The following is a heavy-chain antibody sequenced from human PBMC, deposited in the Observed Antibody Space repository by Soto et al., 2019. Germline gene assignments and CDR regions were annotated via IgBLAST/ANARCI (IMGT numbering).Heavy chain of an antibody. J-gene: IGHJ4*02. CDR3: AIGTFGRGWES. CDR1: GFSFSNYG. D-gene: IGHD3-16*01. V-gene: IGHV3-23*01. Sequence: GGSLRLSCAASGFSFSNYGLNWARQAPGKGLEWVSGMSGSTGTTDYADSVKGRFTISRDNLKNTLYVQMNSLRGEDTAVYYCAIGTFGRGWESWGQGTLVTVSS. CDR2: MSGSTGTT.